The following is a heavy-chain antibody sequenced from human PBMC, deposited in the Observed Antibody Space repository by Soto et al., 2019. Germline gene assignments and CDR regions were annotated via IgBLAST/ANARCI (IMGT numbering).Heavy chain of an antibody. Sequence: WASVKVSCKASGYTFTSYYMHWVRQAPGQGLEWMGIINPSGGSTSYAQKFQGRVTMTRDTSTSTVYMELSSLRSEDTAVYYCARDTALWFGELFYYYGMDVWGQGTTVTVPS. J-gene: IGHJ6*02. D-gene: IGHD3-10*01. CDR3: ARDTALWFGELFYYYGMDV. CDR2: INPSGGST. V-gene: IGHV1-46*01. CDR1: GYTFTSYY.